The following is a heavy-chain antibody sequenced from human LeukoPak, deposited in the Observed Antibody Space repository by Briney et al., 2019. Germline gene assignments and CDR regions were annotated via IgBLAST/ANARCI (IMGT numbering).Heavy chain of an antibody. Sequence: PSETLSLTCTVSGGSISSSSYYWGWIRQPPGKGLEWIGSIYYSGSTYYNPSLKSRVTISVDTSKNQFSLKLSSVTAADTAVYYCARHEDGYDSSGYSFDYWGQGTLVTVSS. J-gene: IGHJ4*02. D-gene: IGHD3-22*01. CDR3: ARHEDGYDSSGYSFDY. CDR2: IYYSGST. CDR1: GGSISSSSYY. V-gene: IGHV4-39*01.